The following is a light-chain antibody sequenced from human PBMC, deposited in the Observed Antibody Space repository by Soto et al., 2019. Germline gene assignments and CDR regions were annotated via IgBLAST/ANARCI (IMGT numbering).Light chain of an antibody. V-gene: IGKV3-20*01. CDR2: GAS. CDR3: QQYGSSPSWT. J-gene: IGKJ1*01. Sequence: EIVLTQSPGTLSVSPGERATLSCRASQSVSSSYLAWYQQKPGQAPRLLIYGASSRATVIPDRYSGSGSGTDFTLTISRLEPEDFAVYYCQQYGSSPSWTFGQGTKVEIK. CDR1: QSVSSSY.